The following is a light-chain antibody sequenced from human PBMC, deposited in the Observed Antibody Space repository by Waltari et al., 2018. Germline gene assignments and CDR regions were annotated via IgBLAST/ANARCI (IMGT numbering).Light chain of an antibody. V-gene: IGLV1-47*01. J-gene: IGLJ3*02. CDR2: RNN. CDR1: TSNIGRNY. CDR3: ATWDGSLTAWV. Sequence: LTQPPSASGTPGQRVTISCSGSTSNIGRNYVYWYQQFPGTAPKLLVYRNNERPSGVPDRISGSKSGTSASLAISGLRSEDEADYYCATWDGSLTAWVFGGGTKVTVL.